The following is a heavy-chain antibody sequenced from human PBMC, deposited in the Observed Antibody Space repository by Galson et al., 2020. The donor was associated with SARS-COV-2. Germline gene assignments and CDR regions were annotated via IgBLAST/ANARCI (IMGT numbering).Heavy chain of an antibody. J-gene: IGHJ6*03. CDR2: IDHGGST. CDR1: GGSFSGHY. CDR3: ARTPSSTWNKLYYYYMDV. D-gene: IGHD1-1*01. Sequence: SETLSLPCAVYGGSFSGHYWTWIRQSPGKGLEWIGEIDHGGSTKYSPSLKSRVTTSIDTSKKQFSLRLSSMTAADTAVYYCARTPSSTWNKLYYYYMDVWGKGTTVTVSS. V-gene: IGHV4-34*01.